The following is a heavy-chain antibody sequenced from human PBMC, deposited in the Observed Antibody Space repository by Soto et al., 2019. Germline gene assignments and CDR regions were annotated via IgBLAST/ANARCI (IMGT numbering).Heavy chain of an antibody. J-gene: IGHJ6*02. D-gene: IGHD6-19*01. Sequence: LRLSCAASGFTFSSYGMHWVRRAPGKGLEWVAVIWYDGSNKYYADSVKGRFTISRDNSKNTLYLQMNSLRAEDTAVYYCARDRQWQKHYYYGMDVWGQGTTVTVSS. CDR1: GFTFSSYG. V-gene: IGHV3-33*01. CDR3: ARDRQWQKHYYYGMDV. CDR2: IWYDGSNK.